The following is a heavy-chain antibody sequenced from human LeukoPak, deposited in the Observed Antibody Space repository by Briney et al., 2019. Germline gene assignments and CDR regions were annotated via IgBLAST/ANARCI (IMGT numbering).Heavy chain of an antibody. CDR2: IYYSGST. J-gene: IGHJ4*02. Sequence: SETLSLTCTVSGGSISSSSYYWGWICQPPGKGLEWIGSIYYSGSTYYNPSLKSRVTISVDTSKNQFSLKLSSVTAADTAVYYCARLGNSYFDYWGQGTLVTVSS. D-gene: IGHD5-12*01. V-gene: IGHV4-39*01. CDR1: GGSISSSSYY. CDR3: ARLGNSYFDY.